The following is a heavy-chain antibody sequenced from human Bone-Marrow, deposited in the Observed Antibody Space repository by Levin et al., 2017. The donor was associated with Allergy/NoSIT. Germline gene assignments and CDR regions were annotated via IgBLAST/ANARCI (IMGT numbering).Heavy chain of an antibody. D-gene: IGHD6-13*01. Sequence: PGGSLRLSCAASGFTFSNYVMTWVRQAPGKGLQWVSTITGSGRDTYYADSVKGRFTISRDNSKNTLFLQMDRLRVDDTAIYYCGKGDVPDSWYSLFDSWGQGTLVTVSS. CDR2: ITGSGRDT. CDR3: GKGDVPDSWYSLFDS. CDR1: GFTFSNYV. J-gene: IGHJ4*02. V-gene: IGHV3-23*01.